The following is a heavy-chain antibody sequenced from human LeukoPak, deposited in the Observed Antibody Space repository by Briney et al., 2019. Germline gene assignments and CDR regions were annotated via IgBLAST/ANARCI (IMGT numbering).Heavy chain of an antibody. CDR2: IYSGGST. J-gene: IGHJ3*02. V-gene: IGHV3-66*02. CDR3: ARDPGGVDDAFDI. Sequence: PGGSLRLSCAASGFTVSSNYMSWVRQAPGKGLEWVSVIYSGGSTYYADSVKGRFTISRDNSKNTLYLQMNSLRAEDTAVYYCARDPGGVDDAFDIWGQGTMVTLSS. CDR1: GFTVSSNY. D-gene: IGHD3-10*01.